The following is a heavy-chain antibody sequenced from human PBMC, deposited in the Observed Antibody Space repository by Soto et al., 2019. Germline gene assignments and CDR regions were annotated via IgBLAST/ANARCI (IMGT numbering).Heavy chain of an antibody. CDR2: IYYSGST. V-gene: IGHV4-59*01. CDR3: ARDRGCSGGSCYSENAFDI. CDR1: GGSISSYY. Sequence: PSETLSLTCTVSGGSISSYYWSWIRQPPGKGLEWIGYIYYSGSTNYNPSLKSRVTISVDTSKNQFSLKLSSVTAADTAVYYCARDRGCSGGSCYSENAFDIWGQGTMVTV. J-gene: IGHJ3*02. D-gene: IGHD2-15*01.